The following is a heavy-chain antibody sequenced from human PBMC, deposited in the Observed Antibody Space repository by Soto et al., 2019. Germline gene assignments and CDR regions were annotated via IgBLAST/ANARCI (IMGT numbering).Heavy chain of an antibody. V-gene: IGHV3-48*03. D-gene: IGHD3-10*01. CDR1: GFTFSSYE. CDR3: ARGSFGSGEYDY. Sequence: PGGSLRLSCAASGFTFSSYEMNWVRQAPGKGLEWVSYISSSGSTIYYADSVKGRFTISRDNAKNSLYLQMNSLRAEDTAVYYCARGSFGSGEYDYWGQGTLVTVSS. CDR2: ISSSGSTI. J-gene: IGHJ4*02.